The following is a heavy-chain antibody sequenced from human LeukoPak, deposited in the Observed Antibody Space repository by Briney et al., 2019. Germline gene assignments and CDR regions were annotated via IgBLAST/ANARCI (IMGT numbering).Heavy chain of an antibody. CDR1: GFTFSSYW. J-gene: IGHJ4*02. CDR3: ARPFLEWFYKFDY. D-gene: IGHD3-3*02. CDR2: ISYDGSNK. Sequence: GGSLRLSCAASGFTFSSYWMSWVRQAPGKGLEWVAVISYDGSNKYYADSVKGRFTISRDNSKNTLYLQMNSLRAEDTAVYYCARPFLEWFYKFDYWGQGTLVTVSS. V-gene: IGHV3-30-3*01.